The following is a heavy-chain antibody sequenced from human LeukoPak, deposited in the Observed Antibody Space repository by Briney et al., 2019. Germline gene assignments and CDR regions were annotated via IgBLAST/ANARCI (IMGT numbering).Heavy chain of an antibody. D-gene: IGHD3-22*01. V-gene: IGHV3-23*01. Sequence: GGSLRLSCAASGFTFSSYAMSWVRQAPGKGLEWVSAISGSGGSTYYADSVKGRFTTSRDNSKNTLYLQMNSLRAEDTAVYYCAKDQRYYDSSGYGDAFDIWGQGTMVTVSS. CDR2: ISGSGGST. CDR1: GFTFSSYA. CDR3: AKDQRYYDSSGYGDAFDI. J-gene: IGHJ3*02.